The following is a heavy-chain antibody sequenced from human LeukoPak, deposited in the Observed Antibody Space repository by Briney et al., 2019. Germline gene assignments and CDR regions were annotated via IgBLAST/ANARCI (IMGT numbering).Heavy chain of an antibody. CDR2: IIPIFGTA. Sequence: ASVKVSVKASVGTFSSYAISWVRPAPGQGLEWMGRIIPIFGTANYAKKFQGRVTITADKSTSTAYMELSSLRSEDTAVYYCAIGGSTSPVRLGGQYYFDYWGQGTLVTVSS. V-gene: IGHV1-69*06. CDR3: AIGGSTSPVRLGGQYYFDY. J-gene: IGHJ4*02. CDR1: VGTFSSYA. D-gene: IGHD2-2*01.